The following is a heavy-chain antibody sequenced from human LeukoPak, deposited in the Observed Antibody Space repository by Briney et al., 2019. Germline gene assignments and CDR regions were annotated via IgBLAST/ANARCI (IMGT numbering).Heavy chain of an antibody. Sequence: SVKVSCKASGGTFISYAISWVRQAPGQGLEWMGGIIPIFGTANYAQKFQGRVTITTDESTRTAYMELSSLRSEDTAVYYCARVAPESAVTWRYYYYYMDVWGKGTTVTVSS. V-gene: IGHV1-69*05. CDR1: GGTFISYA. D-gene: IGHD1-14*01. J-gene: IGHJ6*03. CDR2: IIPIFGTA. CDR3: ARVAPESAVTWRYYYYYMDV.